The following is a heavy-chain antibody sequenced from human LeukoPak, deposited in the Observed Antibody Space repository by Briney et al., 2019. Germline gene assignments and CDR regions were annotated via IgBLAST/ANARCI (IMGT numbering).Heavy chain of an antibody. J-gene: IGHJ4*02. CDR3: AREDRIAAAGSFDY. Sequence: SETLSLTCTVSGGSISSSSYYWGWIRQPPGKGLEWIGSIYYSGSTYYNPSLKSRVTISVDTSKNQFSLKLGSVTAADTAVYYCAREDRIAAAGSFDYWGQGTLVTVFS. V-gene: IGHV4-39*07. D-gene: IGHD6-13*01. CDR2: IYYSGST. CDR1: GGSISSSSYY.